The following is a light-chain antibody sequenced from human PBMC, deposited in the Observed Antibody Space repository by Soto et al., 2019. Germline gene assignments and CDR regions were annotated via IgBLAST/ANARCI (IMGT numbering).Light chain of an antibody. J-gene: IGLJ2*01. CDR1: SSNIGSNI. CDR2: SNN. CDR3: AAWDDSLNGVV. Sequence: QSVLTQPPSASGTPGQRVTISCSGSSSNIGSNIVNWYQQLPGTAPKLLIYSNNRRPSGVPDRFSGSKSGTSASLAISGLQSEDEADDYCAAWDDSLNGVVFGGGTKLTVL. V-gene: IGLV1-44*01.